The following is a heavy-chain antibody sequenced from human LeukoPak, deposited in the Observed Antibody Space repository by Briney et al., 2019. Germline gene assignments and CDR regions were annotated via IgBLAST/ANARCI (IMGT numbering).Heavy chain of an antibody. CDR1: GGSISSYY. CDR2: IYYSGST. V-gene: IGHV4-59*01. CDR3: ASLTRRAGTISG. J-gene: IGHJ4*02. D-gene: IGHD1-1*01. Sequence: SETLSLTCTVSGGSISSYYWSWIRQPPGKGLEWIGYIYYSGSTNYNPSLKSRVTISVDTSKNQFSLKLSSVTAADTAVYYCASLTRRAGTISGWGQGTLVTVSS.